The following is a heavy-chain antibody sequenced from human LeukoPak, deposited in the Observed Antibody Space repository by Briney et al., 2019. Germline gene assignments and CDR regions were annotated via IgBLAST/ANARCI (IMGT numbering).Heavy chain of an antibody. J-gene: IGHJ4*02. CDR3: AKSNSGWYVPPSD. V-gene: IGHV3-30*18. CDR2: ISYDGSNA. Sequence: GGSLRLSYAVSGFAFSDYGMHWVRQAPGKGLEWVAVISYDGSNAYYADSVKGRFTISRDNSKNTLYLQMNSLRAEDTAVYYCAKSNSGWYVPPSDWGQGTLVTVSS. CDR1: GFAFSDYG. D-gene: IGHD6-19*01.